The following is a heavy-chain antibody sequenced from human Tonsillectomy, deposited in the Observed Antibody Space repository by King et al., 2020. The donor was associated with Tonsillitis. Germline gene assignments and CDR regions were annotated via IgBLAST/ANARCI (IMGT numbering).Heavy chain of an antibody. J-gene: IGHJ2*01. CDR1: EFTLSSYW. D-gene: IGHD2-21*02. CDR3: ARVGDWDWYFDL. V-gene: IGHV3-74*01. Sequence: VQLVESGGGLVQPGGSLRLSCAASEFTLSSYWMHWVRQAPGKGLVWVSPISPDGSVTGYADSVKGRFTISRDNAKDTLYLQMNSLRPEDTAVYYCARVGDWDWYFDLGGRGTLVTVSS. CDR2: ISPDGSVT.